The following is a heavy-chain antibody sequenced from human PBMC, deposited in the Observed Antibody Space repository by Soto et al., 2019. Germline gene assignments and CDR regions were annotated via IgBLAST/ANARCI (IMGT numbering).Heavy chain of an antibody. CDR1: GAYISSGGYY. V-gene: IGHV4-31*03. D-gene: IGHD4-17*01. Sequence: SETLSLTCTVSGAYISSGGYYWGWIRQLPGKDLEWIAYSFHTGGTYYNPSLKSRVTISVDASRNQFSLRLTSVTAADTAVYYCAREGSGRGLRYNWFDSWGQGTQVTVSS. J-gene: IGHJ5*01. CDR2: SFHTGGT. CDR3: AREGSGRGLRYNWFDS.